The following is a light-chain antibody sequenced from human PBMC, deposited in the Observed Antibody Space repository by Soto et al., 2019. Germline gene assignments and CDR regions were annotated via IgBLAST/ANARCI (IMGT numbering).Light chain of an antibody. CDR1: HILLYIDGDNY. Sequence: SVRTPSPLSLCVTTGEPASISCRSIHILLYIDGDNYLDWYLQKPGQSPQLLIYLASNRASGVPARFSGSGSGTYFTLKISRVEAEDVGIYYCMQALQTPTTFGQRPRLEI. J-gene: IGKJ5*01. CDR3: MQALQTPTT. V-gene: IGKV2-28*01. CDR2: LAS.